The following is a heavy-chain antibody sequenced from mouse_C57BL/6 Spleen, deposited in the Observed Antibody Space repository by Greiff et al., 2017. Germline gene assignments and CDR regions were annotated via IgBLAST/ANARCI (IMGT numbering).Heavy chain of an antibody. CDR3: ARSDNSYYGSSEAY. D-gene: IGHD1-1*01. CDR2: IHPNSGST. Sequence: QVQLQQPGAELVKPGASVKLSCKASGYTFTSYWMHWVKQRPGQGLEWIGMIHPNSGSTNYNEKFKSKATLTVDKSSSTAYMQLSSLTSEGSAVYYCARSDNSYYGSSEAYWGQGTLVTVSA. CDR1: GYTFTSYW. J-gene: IGHJ3*01. V-gene: IGHV1-64*01.